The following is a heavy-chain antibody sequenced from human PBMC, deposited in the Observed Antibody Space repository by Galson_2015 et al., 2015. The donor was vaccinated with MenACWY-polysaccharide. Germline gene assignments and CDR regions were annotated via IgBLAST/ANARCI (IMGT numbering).Heavy chain of an antibody. CDR3: VRDVEYYDSSGGGLH. CDR1: GFAFSSYA. D-gene: IGHD3-22*01. V-gene: IGHV3-30-3*01. J-gene: IGHJ4*02. CDR2: ISYDGSKK. Sequence: SLRLSCAAPGFAFSSYALHWVRQAPGKGLEWVAVISYDGSKKYYADSVKGRFTISRDNSKNTVSLQMNSLRAEDTAVYYCVRDVEYYDSSGGGLHWGQGTLITVSS.